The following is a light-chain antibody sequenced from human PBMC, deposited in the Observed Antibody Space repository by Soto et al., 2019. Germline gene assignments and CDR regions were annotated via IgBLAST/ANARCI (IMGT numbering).Light chain of an antibody. CDR2: DTS. Sequence: QSVLTQEPSLTVSPGGTVTLTCGSSTGPVTSSHYPYWFQQKPGQAPRTLIYDTSNRYSWTPARFSASLLGDKAALTLSGAQPEDEADYYCLLLYRGNRRVFGAGTKLTVL. V-gene: IGLV7-46*01. J-gene: IGLJ1*01. CDR3: LLLYRGNRRV. CDR1: TGPVTSSHY.